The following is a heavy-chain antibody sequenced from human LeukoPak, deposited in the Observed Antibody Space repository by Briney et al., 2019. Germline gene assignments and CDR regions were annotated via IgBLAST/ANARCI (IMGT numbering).Heavy chain of an antibody. Sequence: ASVKVSCKASGYTFTAYYMHWVRQAPGQGPEYMGWISPDSGDTKLAQNFQGRVTLTRDTSISTAYMELSSLRSDDSAIYYCAGEYCSGGTCRQGFDYWGQGTLVTVSS. CDR1: GYTFTAYY. V-gene: IGHV1-2*02. D-gene: IGHD2-15*01. CDR2: ISPDSGDT. CDR3: AGEYCSGGTCRQGFDY. J-gene: IGHJ4*02.